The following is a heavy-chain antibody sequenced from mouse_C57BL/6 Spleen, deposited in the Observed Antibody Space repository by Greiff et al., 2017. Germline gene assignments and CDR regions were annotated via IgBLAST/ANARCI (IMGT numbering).Heavy chain of an antibody. Sequence: EVQLVESGGDLVKPGGSLKLSCAASGFTFSSYGMSWVRQTPDKRLEWVATISSGGSYTYYPDSVKGRFTISRDNAKNTLYLQVSGLKSEDTAMYYCAREGRPYAMDYWGQGTSVTVSS. V-gene: IGHV5-6*01. CDR2: ISSGGSYT. CDR1: GFTFSSYG. CDR3: AREGRPYAMDY. D-gene: IGHD3-3*01. J-gene: IGHJ4*01.